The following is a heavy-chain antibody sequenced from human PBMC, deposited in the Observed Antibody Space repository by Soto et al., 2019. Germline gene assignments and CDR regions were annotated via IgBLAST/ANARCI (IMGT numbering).Heavy chain of an antibody. CDR2: IKQDGSEK. CDR1: GFTFSSYW. CDR3: ASARRLYGSGNDY. V-gene: IGHV3-7*03. J-gene: IGHJ4*02. D-gene: IGHD3-10*01. Sequence: GGSLRLSCAASGFTFSSYWMSWVRQAPGKGLEWVANIKQDGSEKYYVDSVKGRFTISRDNAKNSLYLQMNSLRAEDTAVYYCASARRLYGSGNDYWGQGTLVTVPS.